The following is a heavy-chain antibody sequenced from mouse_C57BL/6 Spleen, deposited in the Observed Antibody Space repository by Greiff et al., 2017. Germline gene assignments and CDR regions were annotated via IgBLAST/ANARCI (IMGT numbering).Heavy chain of an antibody. J-gene: IGHJ3*01. CDR2: IFPRSGNT. V-gene: IGHV1-81*01. Sequence: VQLQQSGAELTRPGASVKLSCKASGYTFTSYGISWVKQRTGQGLEWIGEIFPRSGNTYYNEKFKGKATFTADKSSSTAYMELSSLTSEDAAVYFCARSGLRRTAWFAYWGQGTLVTVSA. CDR1: GYTFTSYG. D-gene: IGHD2-2*01. CDR3: ARSGLRRTAWFAY.